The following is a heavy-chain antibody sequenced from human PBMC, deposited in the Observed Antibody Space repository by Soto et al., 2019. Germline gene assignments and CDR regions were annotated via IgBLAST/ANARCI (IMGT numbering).Heavy chain of an antibody. CDR1: GGSFSGYY. CDR2: INHSGST. D-gene: IGHD3-22*01. V-gene: IGHV4-34*01. J-gene: IGHJ5*02. CDR3: ARVHYYDSSGYYYPWFDP. Sequence: SLTCAVYGGSFSGYYWSWIRQPPGKGLEWIGEINHSGSTNYNPSLKSRVTISVDTSKNQFSLKLSSVTAADTAVYYCARVHYYDSSGYYYPWFDPWGQGTLVTVSS.